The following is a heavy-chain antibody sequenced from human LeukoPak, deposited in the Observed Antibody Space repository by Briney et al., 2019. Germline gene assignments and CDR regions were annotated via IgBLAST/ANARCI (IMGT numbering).Heavy chain of an antibody. J-gene: IGHJ6*02. D-gene: IGHD5-18*01. CDR1: GFTFSSYS. V-gene: IGHV3-21*01. CDR2: ISSSSSYI. Sequence: GGSLRLSCAASGFTFSSYSMNWVRQAPGKGLEWVSSISSSSSYIYYADSVKGRFTISRDNAKNSLYLQMNSLRAEDTAVYYCARNVDTAMGDYYYYYYGMDVWGQGTTVTVSS. CDR3: ARNVDTAMGDYYYYYYGMDV.